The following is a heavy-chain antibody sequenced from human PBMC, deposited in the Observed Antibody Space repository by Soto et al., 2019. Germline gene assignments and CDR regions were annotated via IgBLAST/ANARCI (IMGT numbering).Heavy chain of an antibody. CDR3: ARALDIPSSYY. CDR1: AFSFSTSW. CDR2: INPDGRTI. D-gene: IGHD2-2*03. Sequence: GSLRLSCAASAFSFSTSWMHWFRQAPGEVLVWVSRINPDGRTINYADSVKGRFTISRDNAKNTLYLQMNSLRDEDTAVYYCARALDIPSSYYWGQGTLVTVSS. V-gene: IGHV3-74*01. J-gene: IGHJ4*02.